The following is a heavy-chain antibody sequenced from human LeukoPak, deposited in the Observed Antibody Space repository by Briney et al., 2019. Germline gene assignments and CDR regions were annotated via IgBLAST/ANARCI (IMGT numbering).Heavy chain of an antibody. J-gene: IGHJ4*02. D-gene: IGHD2-15*01. CDR3: ARGRLVVGTLVFYY. CDR2: MNPNSGNT. CDR1: GYTFTSYD. V-gene: IGHV1-8*01. Sequence: ASVKVSCKASGYTFTSYDINWVRQATGQGLEWKGWMNPNSGNTGYEQKFQGRVTMTRNTSISTAYMELSSLKSEDTAVFYCARGRLVVGTLVFYYWGQGTLVTGAS.